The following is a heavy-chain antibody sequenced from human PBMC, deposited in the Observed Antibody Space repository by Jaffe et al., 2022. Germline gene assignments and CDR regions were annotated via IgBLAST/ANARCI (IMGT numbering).Heavy chain of an antibody. Sequence: QVQLVQSGAEVKKPGASVKVSCKASGYTFTSYGISWVRQAPGQGLEWMGWISAYNGNTNYAQKLQGRVTMTTDTSTSTAYMELRSLRSDDTAVYYCARDSGVTIFGVVPLTWFDPWGQGTLVTVSS. J-gene: IGHJ5*02. CDR3: ARDSGVTIFGVVPLTWFDP. V-gene: IGHV1-18*01. CDR1: GYTFTSYG. CDR2: ISAYNGNT. D-gene: IGHD3-3*01.